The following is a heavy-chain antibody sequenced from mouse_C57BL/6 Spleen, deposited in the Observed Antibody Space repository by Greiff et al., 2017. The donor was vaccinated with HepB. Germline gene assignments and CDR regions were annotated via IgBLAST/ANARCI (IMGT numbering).Heavy chain of an antibody. CDR2: IYPGDGDT. J-gene: IGHJ1*03. V-gene: IGHV1-80*01. CDR3: ARLTGGAYWYFDV. D-gene: IGHD4-1*01. CDR1: GYAFSSYW. Sequence: VQLQQSGAELVKPGASVKISCKASGYAFSSYWMNWVKQRPGKGLEWIGQIYPGDGDTNYNGKLKGKATLTADKSSSTAYMQLSSLTSEDSAVYVCARLTGGAYWYFDVWGTGTTVTVSS.